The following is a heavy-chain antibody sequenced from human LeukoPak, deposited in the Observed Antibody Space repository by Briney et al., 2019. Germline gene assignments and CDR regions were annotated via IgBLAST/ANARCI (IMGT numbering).Heavy chain of an antibody. CDR2: INPKSGGT. J-gene: IGHJ4*02. D-gene: IGHD2-2*02. Sequence: ASVKVSCKASGYTFTGYYMHSVRQAPGQGLEWMGWINPKSGGTNYTQKFHGRVTMTSDTSNSTAYMELSRLRSDDTAVYYCARDLAPAVVVPAAIRNPFDYCGRGTLVTVSS. V-gene: IGHV1-2*02. CDR1: GYTFTGYY. CDR3: ARDLAPAVVVPAAIRNPFDY.